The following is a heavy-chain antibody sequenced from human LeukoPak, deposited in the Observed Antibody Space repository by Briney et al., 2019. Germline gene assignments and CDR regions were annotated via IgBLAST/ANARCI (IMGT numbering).Heavy chain of an antibody. V-gene: IGHV3-9*02. Sequence: GRSLRLSCAASGFTSDDYAMHWVRQAPGKGLEWVSGISWNSGSIGYADSVKGRFTISRDNAKNSLYLQMNSLRAEDTALYYCAKDIHPMIVVVITGGYYYGMDVWGQGTTVTVSS. D-gene: IGHD3-22*01. CDR1: GFTSDDYA. CDR3: AKDIHPMIVVVITGGYYYGMDV. CDR2: ISWNSGSI. J-gene: IGHJ6*02.